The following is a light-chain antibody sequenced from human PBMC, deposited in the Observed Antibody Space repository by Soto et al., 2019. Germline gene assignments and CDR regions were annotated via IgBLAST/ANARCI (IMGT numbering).Light chain of an antibody. CDR3: QQYNNWPPWP. CDR1: QSVSSN. J-gene: IGKJ2*01. V-gene: IGKV3-15*01. CDR2: GAS. Sequence: EIVMTQSPATLSVSPGERATLSCRASQSVSSNLAWYQQKPGQAPRLLIYGASTSATGIPARFSGSGSGTEFTLTISSLQSEDFAVYYCQQYNNWPPWPFGQGTKLEIK.